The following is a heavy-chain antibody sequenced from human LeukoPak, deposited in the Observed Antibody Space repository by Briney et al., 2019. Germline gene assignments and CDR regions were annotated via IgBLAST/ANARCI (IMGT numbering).Heavy chain of an antibody. D-gene: IGHD6-13*01. CDR1: GGSISSGSYY. CDR3: ARDIGVDQLVFDY. CDR2: IYTSGST. V-gene: IGHV4-61*02. Sequence: SQTLSLTCTVSGGSISSGSYYWSWIRQPAGKGLEWIGRIYTSGSTNYNPSLKSRVTISVDTSKNQFSLKLSSVTAADTAVYYCARDIGVDQLVFDYWGQGTLVTVSS. J-gene: IGHJ4*02.